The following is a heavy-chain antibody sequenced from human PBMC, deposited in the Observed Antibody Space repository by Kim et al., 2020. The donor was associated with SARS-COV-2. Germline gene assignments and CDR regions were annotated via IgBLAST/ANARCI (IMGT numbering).Heavy chain of an antibody. J-gene: IGHJ3*02. CDR2: IYYSGST. D-gene: IGHD2-2*01. Sequence: SETLSLTCTVSGGSISSSSYYWGWIRQPPGKGLEWIGSIYYSGSTYYNPSLKSRVTISVDTSKNQFSLKLSSVTAADTAVYYCARLGAGYVPSGPLSHDAFDIWGQGTMVTVSS. V-gene: IGHV4-39*01. CDR3: ARLGAGYVPSGPLSHDAFDI. CDR1: GGSISSSSYY.